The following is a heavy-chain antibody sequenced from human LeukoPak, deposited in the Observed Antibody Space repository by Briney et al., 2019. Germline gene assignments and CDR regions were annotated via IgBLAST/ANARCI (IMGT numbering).Heavy chain of an antibody. V-gene: IGHV4-61*02. Sequence: PSETLSLTCTVSGGSINSGSYFWSWIRQPAGTGLEWIGRIYTSGITNYNSSLMSQATISIDTSKNQFSLKLSSVTAADTAVYYCARSNSGSYRELDYWGQGALVTVSS. CDR2: IYTSGIT. J-gene: IGHJ4*02. CDR1: GGSINSGSYF. CDR3: ARSNSGSYRELDY. D-gene: IGHD1-26*01.